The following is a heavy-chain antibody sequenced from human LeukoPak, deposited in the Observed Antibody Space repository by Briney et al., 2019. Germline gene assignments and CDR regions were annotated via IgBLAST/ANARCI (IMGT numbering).Heavy chain of an antibody. CDR2: ISAYNGNT. CDR3: ARPRALFYGDYDGNFDY. V-gene: IGHV1-18*01. Sequence: VASVKVSCKASGYTFTSYGISWVRQAPGQGLEWMGWISAYNGNTNYAQKLQGRVTMTTDTSTSTAYMELRSLRSDDTAVYYCARPRALFYGDYDGNFDYWGQGTLVTVSS. J-gene: IGHJ4*02. D-gene: IGHD4-17*01. CDR1: GYTFTSYG.